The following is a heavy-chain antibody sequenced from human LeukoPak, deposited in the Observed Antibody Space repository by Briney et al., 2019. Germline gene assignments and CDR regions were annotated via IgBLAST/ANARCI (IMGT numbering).Heavy chain of an antibody. J-gene: IGHJ6*01. V-gene: IGHV3-7*02. Sequence: PGGSLRLSCGASGFTFSRNWMTCVRQAPGEGREWVANIKQDGGEKNYVDSVKGRVTISRDTATNSLYLQMNSLRAEDTAVYYCARQRFGDVWGKGATVTVSS. CDR3: ARQRFGDV. D-gene: IGHD3-3*01. CDR2: IKQDGGEK. CDR1: GFTFSRNW.